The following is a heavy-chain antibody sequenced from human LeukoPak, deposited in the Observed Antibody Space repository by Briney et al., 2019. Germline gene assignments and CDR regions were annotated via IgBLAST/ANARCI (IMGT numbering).Heavy chain of an antibody. CDR1: GFSFDDYG. J-gene: IGHJ4*02. Sequence: PGGSLRLSCAAFGFSFDDYGMHWVRQVPGKGLEWVSGISWNSGSTDYAESVKGRFTISRDNAKNSLSLQMNSLRPEDMAFYYCAKDLNAHDYTAYASFDYWGQGTLVTVSS. CDR3: AKDLNAHDYTAYASFDY. D-gene: IGHD5-12*01. CDR2: ISWNSGST. V-gene: IGHV3-9*03.